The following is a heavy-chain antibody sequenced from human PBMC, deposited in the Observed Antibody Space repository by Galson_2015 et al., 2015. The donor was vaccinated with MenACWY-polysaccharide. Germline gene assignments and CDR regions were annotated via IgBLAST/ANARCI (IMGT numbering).Heavy chain of an antibody. V-gene: IGHV1-69*01. J-gene: IGHJ4*02. CDR3: ARDMGCSSTSCSNYFDY. Sequence: SCKASGGTFSSYAISWVRQAPGQGLEWMGGIIPIFGTANYAQKFQGRVTITADESTSTAYMELSSLRSEDTAVYYCARDMGCSSTSCSNYFDYWGQGTLVTVSS. D-gene: IGHD2-2*01. CDR1: GGTFSSYA. CDR2: IIPIFGTA.